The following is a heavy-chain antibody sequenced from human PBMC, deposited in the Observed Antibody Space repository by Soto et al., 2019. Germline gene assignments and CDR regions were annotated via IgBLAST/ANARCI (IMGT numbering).Heavy chain of an antibody. V-gene: IGHV1-18*01. CDR3: ARGGADSVAGAVLGL. CDR1: GYTFTSYG. Sequence: ASVKVSCTASGYTFTSYGISWVRHAPGQGLEWMGWISAYNGDTNYAQKLQGRVTMTIDTSTSTAYMELRSLRSDDTAVYNCARGGADSVAGAVLGLWGQGTLVTVSS. J-gene: IGHJ4*02. D-gene: IGHD6-19*01. CDR2: ISAYNGDT.